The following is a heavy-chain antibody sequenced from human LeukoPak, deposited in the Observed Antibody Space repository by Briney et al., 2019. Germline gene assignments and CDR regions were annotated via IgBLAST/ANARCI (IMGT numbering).Heavy chain of an antibody. CDR1: GFTFSSYS. V-gene: IGHV3-48*01. J-gene: IGHJ4*02. CDR2: ISSSSSTI. CDR3: ARGSDYYDSSGYYYDLDY. D-gene: IGHD3-22*01. Sequence: GGSLRLSCVGSGFTFSSYSMNWVRQAPGKGLEWVSYISSSSSTIYYADSVKGRFTISRDNAKNSLYLQMNSLRAEDTAVYYCARGSDYYDSSGYYYDLDYWGQGTLVTVSS.